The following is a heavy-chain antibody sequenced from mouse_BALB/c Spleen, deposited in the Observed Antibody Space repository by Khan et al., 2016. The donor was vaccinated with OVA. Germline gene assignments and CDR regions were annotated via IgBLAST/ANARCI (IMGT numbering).Heavy chain of an antibody. V-gene: IGHV2-6-7*01. J-gene: IGHJ4*01. Sequence: QVQLKESGPGLVAPSQSLSITCTVSGFSLTGYGVNWVRQPPGKGLEWLGMIWGDGSTDYNSALKSSLSISKDNSKSQVFLKMNSLQTDDTARFYWARGTDDYALYAMDYWGQGTSVTVSS. CDR1: GFSLTGYG. CDR3: ARGTDDYALYAMDY. D-gene: IGHD2-4*01. CDR2: IWGDGST.